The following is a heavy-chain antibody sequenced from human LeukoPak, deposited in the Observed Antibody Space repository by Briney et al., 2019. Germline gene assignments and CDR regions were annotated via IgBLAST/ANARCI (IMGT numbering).Heavy chain of an antibody. V-gene: IGHV3-7*01. CDR1: GFTYSSHW. CDR2: IKEDGSET. D-gene: IGHD3-10*01. J-gene: IGHJ4*02. Sequence: GGSLRLSCAASGFTYSSHWMTGVRPAPGRGLAWVANIKEDGSETFYGDSVKGRFTISRDNAENSLNLQMNNLRPEDTAMYYCARPLFGAISPGYWGQGTLVTVPS. CDR3: ARPLFGAISPGY.